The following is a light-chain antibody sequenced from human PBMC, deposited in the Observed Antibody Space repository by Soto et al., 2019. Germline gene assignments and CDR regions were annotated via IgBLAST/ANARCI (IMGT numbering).Light chain of an antibody. J-gene: IGKJ1*01. CDR3: QQYSLSPWT. V-gene: IGKV1-5*03. CDR2: KES. Sequence: DIQMTQSPSTLSASVGDRVTITCRASQSIGSWLAWYQQKPEKAPKLLIYKESILESGVPSRFSGSGSVTEFSLIITSLQPDDFATYYCQQYSLSPWTFGQGTKVDIK. CDR1: QSIGSW.